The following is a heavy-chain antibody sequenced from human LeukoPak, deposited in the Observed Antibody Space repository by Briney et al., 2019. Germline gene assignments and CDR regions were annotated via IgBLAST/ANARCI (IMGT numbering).Heavy chain of an antibody. CDR1: GFTFSSYG. J-gene: IGHJ4*02. D-gene: IGHD2-15*01. V-gene: IGHV3-30*02. CDR3: AKVRVGTAHFDY. Sequence: GGSLRLSCAASGFTFSSYGMHWVRQAPGKGLEWVAVIWYGGSNNNYADSVKGRFTISRDNSKNTLYLQMNSLRPEDTAVYYCAKVRVGTAHFDYWGQGTLVTVSS. CDR2: IWYGGSNN.